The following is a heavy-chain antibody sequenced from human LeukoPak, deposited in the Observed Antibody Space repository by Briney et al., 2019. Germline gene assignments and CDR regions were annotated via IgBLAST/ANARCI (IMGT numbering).Heavy chain of an antibody. Sequence: GGSLRLSRAASGFIFSNSWMNWVRRAPGEGLVWVSRINTDGSSIRYADSVKGRFTISRDNAKNTLYLQMNSLKDEDTAVYYCAKDRLWNSFDSWGQGTLVTVSS. J-gene: IGHJ4*02. CDR1: GFIFSNSW. CDR3: AKDRLWNSFDS. V-gene: IGHV3-74*01. D-gene: IGHD3-3*01. CDR2: INTDGSSI.